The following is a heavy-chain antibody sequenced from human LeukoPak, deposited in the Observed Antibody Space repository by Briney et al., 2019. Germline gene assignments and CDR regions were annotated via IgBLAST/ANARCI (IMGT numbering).Heavy chain of an antibody. D-gene: IGHD1-7*01. CDR3: AKRRGLEVLCYYYMDV. Sequence: GGSLRLSCAASGFTFSSYAMSWVRQAPGKGLEWVSAISGSGGSTYYADSVKGRFTISRDNSKNTLYLQMNSLRAEDTAVNYCAKRRGLEVLCYYYMDVWGKGTTVTVSS. V-gene: IGHV3-23*01. CDR2: ISGSGGST. CDR1: GFTFSSYA. J-gene: IGHJ6*03.